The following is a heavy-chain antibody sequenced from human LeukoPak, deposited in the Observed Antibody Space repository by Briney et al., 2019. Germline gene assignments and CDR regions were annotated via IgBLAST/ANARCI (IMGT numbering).Heavy chain of an antibody. J-gene: IGHJ4*02. CDR3: ARVRNTAMAIYYFDY. V-gene: IGHV3-23*01. D-gene: IGHD5-18*01. Sequence: GGSLRLSCAASGFTFSSYAMSWVRQAPGKGLEWVSAISGSGGSTYYADSVKGRFTISRDNSKNTLYLQMNSLRAEDTAVYYCARVRNTAMAIYYFDYWGQGTLVTVSS. CDR1: GFTFSSYA. CDR2: ISGSGGST.